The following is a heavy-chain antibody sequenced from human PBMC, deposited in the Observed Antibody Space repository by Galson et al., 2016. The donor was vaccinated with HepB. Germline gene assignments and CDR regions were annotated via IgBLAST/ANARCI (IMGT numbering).Heavy chain of an antibody. CDR1: GGTFNNYT. J-gene: IGHJ6*04. CDR2: IIPILGIR. V-gene: IGHV1-69*02. CDR3: ARGDCDSTTCPRGYFYYYYGMDV. Sequence: SVKVSCKASGGTFNNYTISWVRQAPGQGLEWMGRIIPILGIRNTAPKFQDRVRITADKSTSTAYMELSSLRSEDTAVYYCARGDCDSTTCPRGYFYYYYGMDVWGRGTTLTVSS. D-gene: IGHD2-2*01.